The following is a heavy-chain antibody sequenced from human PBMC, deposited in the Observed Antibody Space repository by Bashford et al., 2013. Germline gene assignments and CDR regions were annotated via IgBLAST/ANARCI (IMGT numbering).Heavy chain of an antibody. CDR3: ARRGSTAWYFDY. Sequence: YNPSLKSRVTISEDTSKNQFSLKLRSVTAADTALYYCARRGSTAWYFDYWGQGTLVTVSS. D-gene: IGHD5/OR15-5a*01. J-gene: IGHJ4*02. V-gene: IGHV4-30-2*04.